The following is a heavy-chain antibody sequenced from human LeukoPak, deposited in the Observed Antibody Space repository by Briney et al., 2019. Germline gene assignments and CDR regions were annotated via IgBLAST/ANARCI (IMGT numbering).Heavy chain of an antibody. Sequence: PGGSLRLSCAASGFTFSSYEMNRVRQAPGKGLEWVSYISSSGSTIYYADSVKGRFTISRDNAKNSLYLQMSSLRAEDTAVYYCARDTYYGSGRFDYWGQGTLVTVSS. CDR2: ISSSGSTI. J-gene: IGHJ4*02. CDR1: GFTFSSYE. V-gene: IGHV3-48*03. D-gene: IGHD3-10*01. CDR3: ARDTYYGSGRFDY.